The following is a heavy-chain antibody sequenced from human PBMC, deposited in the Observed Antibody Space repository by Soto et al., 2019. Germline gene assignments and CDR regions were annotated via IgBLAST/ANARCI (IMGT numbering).Heavy chain of an antibody. V-gene: IGHV1-69*02. CDR3: ARGGNDILTCWMVAY. J-gene: IGHJ4*02. CDR1: GGTFSSYT. D-gene: IGHD3-9*01. CDR2: IIPILGIA. Sequence: QVQLVQSGAEVKKPGSSVKVSCKASGGTFSSYTISWVRQAPGQGLEWMGRIIPILGIANYAQKFQGRVTITTDKSTSTAYMELSSLRSEDTAVYYCARGGNDILTCWMVAYWGQGTLVTVSS.